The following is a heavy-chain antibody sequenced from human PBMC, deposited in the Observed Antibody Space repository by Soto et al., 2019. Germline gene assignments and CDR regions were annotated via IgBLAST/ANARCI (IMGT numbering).Heavy chain of an antibody. Sequence: PSETLSLTCAVSGGSISSGGYSWSWIRQPPGKGLEWIGYIYYSGSTYYNPSLKSRVTISLDTSKNQFSLKLSSVTAADTAVYYCARDLGVMAYYYYGMDVWGQGTTVTVS. D-gene: IGHD2-21*01. CDR2: IYYSGST. CDR3: ARDLGVMAYYYYGMDV. V-gene: IGHV4-30-2*05. J-gene: IGHJ6*02. CDR1: GGSISSGGYS.